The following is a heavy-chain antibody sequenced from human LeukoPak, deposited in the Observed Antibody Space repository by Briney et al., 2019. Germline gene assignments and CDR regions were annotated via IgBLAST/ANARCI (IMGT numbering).Heavy chain of an antibody. V-gene: IGHV3-7*01. J-gene: IGHJ4*02. D-gene: IGHD3-10*01. CDR1: GFTFSSYW. CDR3: AREGLLWFGELLCYFDY. Sequence: PGGSLRLSCAASGFTFSSYWMSWVRQAPGKGLEWVANIKQDGSEKYYVDSVKGRFTISRDNAKDSLYLQMNSLRAEDTAVYYCAREGLLWFGELLCYFDYWGQGTLVTVSS. CDR2: IKQDGSEK.